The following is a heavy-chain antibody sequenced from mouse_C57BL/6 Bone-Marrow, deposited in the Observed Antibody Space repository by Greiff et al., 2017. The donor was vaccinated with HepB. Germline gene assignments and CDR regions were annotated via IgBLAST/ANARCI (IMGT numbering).Heavy chain of an antibody. V-gene: IGHV1-47*01. J-gene: IGHJ1*03. CDR3: ARRYYYGSSRYWYFDV. D-gene: IGHD1-1*01. Sequence: QVQLQQPGAELVKPGASVKLSCKASGYTFTTYPIEWMKQNHGKSLEWIGNFHPYNDDTKYNEKFKGKATLTVEKSSSTVYLELSRLTSDDSAVYYCARRYYYGSSRYWYFDVWGTGTTVTVSS. CDR1: GYTFTTYP. CDR2: FHPYNDDT.